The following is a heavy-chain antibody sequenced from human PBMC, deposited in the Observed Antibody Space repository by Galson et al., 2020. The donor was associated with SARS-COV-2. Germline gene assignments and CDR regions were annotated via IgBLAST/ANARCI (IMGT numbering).Heavy chain of an antibody. CDR3: ARADTGSYYDAFFDY. V-gene: IGHV3-49*03. J-gene: IGHJ4*02. CDR1: GFTFGDHG. D-gene: IGHD1-26*01. CDR2: IRSKTYGGTT. Sequence: GSLKISCAASGFTFGDHGMSWFRQAPGKGLEYISFIRSKTYGGTTEYAASVEGRFTISRDDSKNIAYLQMNSLKNEDTGVYYCARADTGSYYDAFFDYWGQGTLVTVSS.